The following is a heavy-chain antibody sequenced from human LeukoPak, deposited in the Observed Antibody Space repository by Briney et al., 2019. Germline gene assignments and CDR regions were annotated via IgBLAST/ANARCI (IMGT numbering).Heavy chain of an antibody. D-gene: IGHD2-2*01. CDR1: GGTFSSYA. CDR2: IIPIFGTA. V-gene: IGHV1-69*05. J-gene: IGHJ2*01. CDR3: ARDVVVPAAILSYWYFDL. Sequence: ASVKVSCKASGGTFSSYAISWVRQAPGQGLEWMGGIIPIFGTANYAQKFQGRVTITTDESTSTACMELSSLRSEDTAVYYCARDVVVPAAILSYWYFDLWGRGTLVTVSS.